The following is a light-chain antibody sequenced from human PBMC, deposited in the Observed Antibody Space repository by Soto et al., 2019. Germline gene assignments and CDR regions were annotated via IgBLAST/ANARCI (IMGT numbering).Light chain of an antibody. CDR1: QSIRNY. CDR3: QQSYSTPLT. CDR2: AAS. J-gene: IGKJ4*01. Sequence: DIQITQSPSILSASVGDRVTITCRESQSIRNYLNWYQQKPGKAPKLLIYAASSLQSGVPSRFSGSGSGTDFTLTISSLQPEDFATYYCQQSYSTPLTFGGGTKVDIK. V-gene: IGKV1-39*01.